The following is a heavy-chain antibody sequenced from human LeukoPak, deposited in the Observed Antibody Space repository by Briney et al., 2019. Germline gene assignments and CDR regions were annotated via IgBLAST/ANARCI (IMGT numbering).Heavy chain of an antibody. CDR1: GYMFPNYY. CDR3: ARGHHYYDSSGSYHFDY. V-gene: IGHV1-46*01. J-gene: IGHJ4*02. CDR2: INPTGGRT. D-gene: IGHD3-22*01. Sequence: GASVTVSCKASGYMFPNYYIHWVRQAPGQGLEWMGVINPTGGRTTYAQKFQGSVTMTGDTSTYTVYMELSSLRSEDTAVYYCARGHHYYDSSGSYHFDYWGQGTLVTVSS.